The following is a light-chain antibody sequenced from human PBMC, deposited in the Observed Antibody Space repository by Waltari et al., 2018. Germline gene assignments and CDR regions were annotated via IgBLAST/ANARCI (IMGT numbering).Light chain of an antibody. CDR2: NNN. J-gene: IGLJ3*02. CDR3: AAWDDSLNGWV. CDR1: SSNIGGNT. Sequence: HSVLTPPPSASGTPGQRVTISCSGSSSNIGGNTVNWYQQLPGTAPKLLIHNNNQRPAGVPDRLSGSKSATSASLAISGLQSEDEADYYCAAWDDSLNGWVFGGGTKLTVL. V-gene: IGLV1-44*01.